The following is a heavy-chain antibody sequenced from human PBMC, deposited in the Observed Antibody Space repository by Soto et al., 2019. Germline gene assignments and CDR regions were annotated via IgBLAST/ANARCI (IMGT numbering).Heavy chain of an antibody. J-gene: IGHJ4*02. D-gene: IGHD3-10*01. CDR2: MYNSGST. V-gene: IGHV4-61*05. Sequence: SETLSLTCTVSGGSISSHTYYWGWIRQPPGKGLEWIGFMYNSGSTHYNPSLKSRVTISLDTSKNQFSLNLRSVTAADTAVYYCASMGYHYGSGSYPLDYWGQGTLVTVSS. CDR3: ASMGYHYGSGSYPLDY. CDR1: GGSISSHTYY.